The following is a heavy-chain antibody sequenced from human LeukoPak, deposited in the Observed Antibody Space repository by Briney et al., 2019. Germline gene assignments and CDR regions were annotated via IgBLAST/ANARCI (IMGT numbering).Heavy chain of an antibody. J-gene: IGHJ6*02. D-gene: IGHD3-3*01. V-gene: IGHV4-34*01. CDR3: ARVAIFGVVTLNYYYYYGMDV. CDR1: GGSFSGYY. Sequence: SETLSLTCAVYGGSFSGYYWSWIRQPLGKGLEWIGEINHSGSTNYNPSLKSRVTISVDTSKNQFSLKLSSVTAADTAVYYCARVAIFGVVTLNYYYYYGMDVWGQGTTVTVSS. CDR2: INHSGST.